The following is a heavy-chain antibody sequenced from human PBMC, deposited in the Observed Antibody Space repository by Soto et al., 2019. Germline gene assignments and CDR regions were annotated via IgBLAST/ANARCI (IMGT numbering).Heavy chain of an antibody. CDR2: ISYDGSNK. CDR3: ARAGCDGGSCYTLVGLRYGMDV. D-gene: IGHD2-15*01. V-gene: IGHV3-30-3*01. Sequence: QVQLVESGGGVVQPGRSLRLSCAASGFTFSSYAMHWVRQAPGKGLEWVAVISYDGSNKYYADSVKGRFTISRDNSKNTRYLQMNSVRAEETAVYYCARAGCDGGSCYTLVGLRYGMDVWGQGTTVTVSS. J-gene: IGHJ6*02. CDR1: GFTFSSYA.